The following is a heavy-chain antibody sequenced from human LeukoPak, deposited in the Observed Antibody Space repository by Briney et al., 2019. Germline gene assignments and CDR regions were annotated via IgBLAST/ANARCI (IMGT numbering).Heavy chain of an antibody. CDR3: ARNLSLGSDFWTGFDY. D-gene: IGHD3/OR15-3a*01. CDR1: GYRFTSYW. J-gene: IGHJ4*02. Sequence: GESLKISCKGSGYRFTSYWIGWVRQMPEKGLEWMGIIYPADSDTRYNPSFQGQVTISADKSISTAYLQWSSLKASDTAMYYCARNLSLGSDFWTGFDYWGQGTLVTVSS. V-gene: IGHV5-51*01. CDR2: IYPADSDT.